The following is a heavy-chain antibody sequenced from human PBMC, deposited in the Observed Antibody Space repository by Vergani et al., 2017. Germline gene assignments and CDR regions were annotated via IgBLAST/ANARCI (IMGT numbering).Heavy chain of an antibody. D-gene: IGHD6-13*01. J-gene: IGHJ5*02. V-gene: IGHV3-21*01. Sequence: EVQLVESGGGLVKPGGSLRLSCAASGFTFSSYSMNWVRQAPGKGLEWVSSISSSSSYIYYADSVKGRFTISRDNAQNSLYLQMNSLRAEDTAVYYCATLPLQTQQQVTSWGQGTLVTVSS. CDR2: ISSSSSYI. CDR1: GFTFSSYS. CDR3: ATLPLQTQQQVTS.